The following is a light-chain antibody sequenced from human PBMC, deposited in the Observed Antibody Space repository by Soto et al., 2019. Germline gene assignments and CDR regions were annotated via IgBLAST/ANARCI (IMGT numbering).Light chain of an antibody. J-gene: IGKJ2*01. CDR3: QQYKSYSPYT. CDR1: QTISTW. CDR2: KAS. Sequence: QMTQSPSTLSASVGDRVTITCRASQTISTWLAWYQQKPGKAPKVLIYKASTLESGVPSRFSGSGSGTEFTLTISSLQPDDFATYYCQQYKSYSPYTFGQGTKLEIK. V-gene: IGKV1-5*03.